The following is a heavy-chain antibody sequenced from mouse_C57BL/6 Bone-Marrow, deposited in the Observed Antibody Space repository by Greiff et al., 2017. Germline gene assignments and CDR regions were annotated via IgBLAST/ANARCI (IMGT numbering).Heavy chain of an antibody. J-gene: IGHJ2*01. D-gene: IGHD1-1*01. CDR1: GYPFTRYW. CDR3: ARGITTLFDY. V-gene: IGHV1-55*01. Sequence: QVQLQQPGAELVKPGASLKMSCKASGYPFTRYWITWVKQRPGQGLAWIGDIYPGIGSTNYNEKFKGKATMTIDTSSSTAYRQLSSLTAEDSVVYYCARGITTLFDYWSQGTALTVSS. CDR2: IYPGIGST.